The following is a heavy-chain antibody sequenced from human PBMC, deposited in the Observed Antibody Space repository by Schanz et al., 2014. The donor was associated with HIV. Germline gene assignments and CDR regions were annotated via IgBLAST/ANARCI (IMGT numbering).Heavy chain of an antibody. CDR2: INQDGSEK. D-gene: IGHD5-12*01. V-gene: IGHV3-7*03. Sequence: VQLVESGGGVVQPGGSLRLSCAASGFTFSSYWMSWVRQAPGKGLEWVANINQDGSEKDNVDSAKGRITISRDNGKNSLYLQMNSLRAEDTAVYYCATSQGIMVATDFDYWGQGTLVTVSS. J-gene: IGHJ4*02. CDR3: ATSQGIMVATDFDY. CDR1: GFTFSSYW.